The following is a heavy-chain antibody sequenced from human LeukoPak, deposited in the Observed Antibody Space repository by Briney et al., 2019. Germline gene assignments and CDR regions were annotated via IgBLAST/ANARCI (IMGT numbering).Heavy chain of an antibody. CDR2: INIDGSTT. J-gene: IGHJ4*02. CDR3: ARGSPAAV. V-gene: IGHV3-74*01. Sequence: GGSLSLSCAASGFTFRSYWMHWVRQAPGKGLVWVSRINIDGSTTNYADSVKGRFTISRDNAENTMYLQMNSLRSEDSAVYYCARGSPAAVWGQGAPVTVSS. D-gene: IGHD6-25*01. CDR1: GFTFRSYW.